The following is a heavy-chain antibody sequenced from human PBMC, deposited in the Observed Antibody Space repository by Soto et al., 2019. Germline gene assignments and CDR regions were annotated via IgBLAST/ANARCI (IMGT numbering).Heavy chain of an antibody. CDR2: LIPIFGTA. J-gene: IGHJ4*02. CDR1: GGTFSSYA. CDR3: ARSVAHYDSSGYTRYYFDY. Sequence: SVKVSCKASGGTFSSYAISWVRPAPGQGLEWMGGLIPIFGTANYAQKFQGRVTITADKSTSTAYMELSSLRSEDTAVYYCARSVAHYDSSGYTRYYFDYWGQGTLVTVSS. V-gene: IGHV1-69*06. D-gene: IGHD3-22*01.